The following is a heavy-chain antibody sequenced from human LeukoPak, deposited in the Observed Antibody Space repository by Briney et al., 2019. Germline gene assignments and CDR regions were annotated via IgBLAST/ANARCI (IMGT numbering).Heavy chain of an antibody. D-gene: IGHD3-16*01. J-gene: IGHJ4*02. CDR3: VRDSSWAFDY. V-gene: IGHV3-48*01. Sequence: GGSLRLSCAASGFTFSSYAMSWVRQAPGKGLEWLSYINPSSTTCADSVKGRFTISRDNAKNSLYLQMNCLRAEDTAVYYCVRDSSWAFDYWGQGTLVTVSS. CDR1: GFTFSSYA. CDR2: INPSSTT.